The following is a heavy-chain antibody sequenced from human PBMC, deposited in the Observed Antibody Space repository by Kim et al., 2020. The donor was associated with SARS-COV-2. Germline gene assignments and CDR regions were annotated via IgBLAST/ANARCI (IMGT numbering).Heavy chain of an antibody. CDR2: ISSSSSYI. CDR1: GFTFSSYS. Sequence: GGSLRLSCAASGFTFSSYSMNWVRQAPGKGLEWVSSISSSSSYIYYADSVKGRFTISRDNAKNSLYLQMNSLRAEDTAVYYCARFQGDYVWGSAFDYWGQGTLVTVSS. CDR3: ARFQGDYVWGSAFDY. D-gene: IGHD3-16*01. V-gene: IGHV3-21*01. J-gene: IGHJ4*02.